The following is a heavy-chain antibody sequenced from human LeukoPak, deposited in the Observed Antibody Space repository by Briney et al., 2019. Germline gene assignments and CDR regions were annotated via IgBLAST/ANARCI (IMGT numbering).Heavy chain of an antibody. CDR2: ISSSTTTI. Sequence: GGSLRLSCAASGFTFTSYSMNWVRQAPGKGLEWVSYISSSTTTIYYADSVKGRFTISRDNAKNSLYLQMNSLRAEDTAVYYCARVIPVVRSGDVAFDIWGQGTMVTVSS. CDR3: ARVIPVVRSGDVAFDI. V-gene: IGHV3-48*01. CDR1: GFTFTSYS. J-gene: IGHJ3*02. D-gene: IGHD3-10*01.